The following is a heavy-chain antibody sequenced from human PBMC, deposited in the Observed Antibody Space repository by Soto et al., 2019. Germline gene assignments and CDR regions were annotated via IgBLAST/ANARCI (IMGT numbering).Heavy chain of an antibody. D-gene: IGHD5-18*01. Sequence: QVQLVQSGAEVKKPGASVKVSCKASGYTFTSYGISWVRQAPGQGLEWMGWISAYNGNTNYAQKLQGRVTMTTDTSTRAAYMELRSLRSDDTAVYYCARDPQGGYSYGYGSRRFDYWGQGTLDTVSS. CDR1: GYTFTSYG. V-gene: IGHV1-18*01. CDR3: ARDPQGGYSYGYGSRRFDY. CDR2: ISAYNGNT. J-gene: IGHJ4*02.